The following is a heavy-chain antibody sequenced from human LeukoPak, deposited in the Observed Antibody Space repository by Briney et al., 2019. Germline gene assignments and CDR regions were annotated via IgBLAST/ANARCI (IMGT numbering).Heavy chain of an antibody. V-gene: IGHV3-11*01. CDR2: IRGSGDEI. Sequence: GGSLRLSCAASGFTFSDHYMSWIRQAPGKGLEWVSYIRGSGDEIYYGDSVKGRFTISRDNARNSVFLQMNSLRVEDTGVYYCSREHYGMDVWGQGTTVTVSS. J-gene: IGHJ6*02. CDR3: SREHYGMDV. CDR1: GFTFSDHY.